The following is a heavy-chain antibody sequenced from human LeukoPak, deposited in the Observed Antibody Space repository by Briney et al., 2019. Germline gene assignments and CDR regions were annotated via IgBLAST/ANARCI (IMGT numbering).Heavy chain of an antibody. CDR2: ISYDGSNK. V-gene: IGHV3-30*03. D-gene: IGHD5-24*01. Sequence: GRSLRLSCAASGFTFSSYGMHWVRQAPGKGLEWVAVISYDGSNKYYADSVKGRFTISRDNSKNTLYLQMNSLRVEDTAVYYCARETPRRGETRDGYRWGQGTVVTVSS. J-gene: IGHJ4*02. CDR1: GFTFSSYG. CDR3: ARETPRRGETRDGYR.